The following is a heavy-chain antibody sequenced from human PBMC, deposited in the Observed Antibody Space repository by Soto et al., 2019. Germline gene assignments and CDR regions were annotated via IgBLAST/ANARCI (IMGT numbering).Heavy chain of an antibody. CDR3: ASGLRYYGSGSYDY. CDR1: GGSISNSNW. CDR2: IYHSGST. Sequence: SETLSLTCAVSGGSISNSNWWSWVRQPPGKGLEWIGEIYHSGSTNYNPSLKSRVTISVDKSKNQFSLKLSSVTAADTAVYYCASGLRYYGSGSYDYWGQGTLVTVSS. J-gene: IGHJ4*02. D-gene: IGHD3-10*01. V-gene: IGHV4-4*02.